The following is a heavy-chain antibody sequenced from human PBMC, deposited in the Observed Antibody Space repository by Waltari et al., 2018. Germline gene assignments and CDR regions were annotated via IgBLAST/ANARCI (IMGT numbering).Heavy chain of an antibody. D-gene: IGHD5-12*01. Sequence: QVQLQESGPGLVTPSETLSLTCAVSGYSISSGYYWGWIRQPPGKGLEWIGSIYHSGSTNYNPSLKSRVTISVDTSKNQLSLKLSSVTAADTAVYYCARTSNKYSGDNWGQGTLVTVSS. CDR1: GYSISSGYY. J-gene: IGHJ4*02. V-gene: IGHV4-38-2*01. CDR2: IYHSGST. CDR3: ARTSNKYSGDN.